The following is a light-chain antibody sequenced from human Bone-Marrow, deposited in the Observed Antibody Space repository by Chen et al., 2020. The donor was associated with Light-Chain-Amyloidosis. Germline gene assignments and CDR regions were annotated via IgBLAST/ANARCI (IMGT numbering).Light chain of an antibody. CDR1: SGSIATNY. V-gene: IGLV6-57*01. CDR2: EDD. Sequence: NFMLTQPHSVSESPGKTVILSCTRSSGSIATNYVQWYQQRPGSSPTTVIYEDDHRPSGVPDQFSCSIDRACNSASRTISGLKTEDEADYYCQSYQGSSQGVFGGGTKLTVL. J-gene: IGLJ3*02. CDR3: QSYQGSSQGV.